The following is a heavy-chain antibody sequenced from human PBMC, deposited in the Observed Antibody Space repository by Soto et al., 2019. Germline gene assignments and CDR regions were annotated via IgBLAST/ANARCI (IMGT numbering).Heavy chain of an antibody. J-gene: IGHJ4*02. CDR2: IKQDGSEK. Sequence: EVQLVESGGGLVQPGGSLRLSCAASGFTFSSYWMSWVCQAPGKGLEWVANIKQDGSEKYYVDSVKGRFTISRDNAKNSLYLQMNSLRAEDTAVYYCARVEVVVVPAAIDYWGQGTLVTVSS. D-gene: IGHD2-2*01. CDR3: ARVEVVVVPAAIDY. V-gene: IGHV3-7*01. CDR1: GFTFSSYW.